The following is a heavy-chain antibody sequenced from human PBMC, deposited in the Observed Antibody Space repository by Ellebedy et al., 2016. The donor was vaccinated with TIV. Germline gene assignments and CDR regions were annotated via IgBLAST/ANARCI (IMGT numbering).Heavy chain of an antibody. CDR2: IKQDGSEK. D-gene: IGHD1-7*01. CDR3: AKDDVKGTVNIYYMDV. J-gene: IGHJ6*03. CDR1: GFTFRNYW. V-gene: IGHV3-7*01. Sequence: GESLKISXAASGFTFRNYWMNWVRQAPGKGLEWVANIKQDGSEKKYVDSVKGRFTISRDNAKNSLYLQMNSLRAEDTAVYYCAKDDVKGTVNIYYMDVWGNGTTVTVSS.